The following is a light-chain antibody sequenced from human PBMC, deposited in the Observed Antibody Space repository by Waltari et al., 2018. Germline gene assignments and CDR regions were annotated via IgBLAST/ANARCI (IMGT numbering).Light chain of an antibody. Sequence: QSALTQPAPVSGSPGQSLTLPCTGTSSDVGTYQRVSWYQQHPGKAPKLMIYAVSKRPSGVSDRFSGSKSGDMASLTISGLQPEDEAEYFCSSYAGSSKGVFGGGTKVTVL. CDR1: SSDVGTYQR. V-gene: IGLV2-23*02. CDR2: AVS. CDR3: SSYAGSSKGV. J-gene: IGLJ2*01.